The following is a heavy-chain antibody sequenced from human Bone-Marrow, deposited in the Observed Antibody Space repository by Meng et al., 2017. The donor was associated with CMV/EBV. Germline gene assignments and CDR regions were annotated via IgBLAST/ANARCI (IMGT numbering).Heavy chain of an antibody. V-gene: IGHV4-34*01. CDR1: GAPFSGY. J-gene: IGHJ4*02. D-gene: IGHD1-26*01. Sequence: QVDLQQWGPGLLKPSETLSLTCGVYGAPFSGYWSWVRQPPGKGLEWIGEITHSGSTNYNVSLKSRVTISIDTSKNQFSLKLSSVTATDTAVYYCAPSFRSWSGSYSSWGQGTLVTVSS. CDR2: ITHSGST. CDR3: APSFRSWSGSYSS.